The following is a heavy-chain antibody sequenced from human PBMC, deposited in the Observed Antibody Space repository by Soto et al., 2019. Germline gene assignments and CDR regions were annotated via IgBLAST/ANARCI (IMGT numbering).Heavy chain of an antibody. J-gene: IGHJ6*03. CDR3: ARGLSMVRGVMTYYYYYYMDV. D-gene: IGHD3-10*01. CDR2: INHSGST. V-gene: IGHV4-34*01. Sequence: SETLSLTCAFYGGSFSGYYWSWIRQPPGKGLEWIGEINHSGSTNYNPSLKSRVTISVDTSKNQFSLKLSSVTAADTAVYYCARGLSMVRGVMTYYYYYYMDVWGKGTTVTVSS. CDR1: GGSFSGYY.